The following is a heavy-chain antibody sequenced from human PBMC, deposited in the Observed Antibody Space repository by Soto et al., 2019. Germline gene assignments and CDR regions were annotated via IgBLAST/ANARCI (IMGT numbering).Heavy chain of an antibody. CDR1: GFTFSSYD. V-gene: IGHV3-13*01. J-gene: IGHJ2*01. Sequence: GGSLRLSCAASGFTFSSYDMHWVHQATGKGLEWVSAIGTAGDTYYPGSVKGRFTISRENAKNSLYLQMNSLRAGDTAVYYCARGSGITGTTNWYFDLWGRGTLVTVSS. CDR3: ARGSGITGTTNWYFDL. D-gene: IGHD1-7*01. CDR2: IGTAGDT.